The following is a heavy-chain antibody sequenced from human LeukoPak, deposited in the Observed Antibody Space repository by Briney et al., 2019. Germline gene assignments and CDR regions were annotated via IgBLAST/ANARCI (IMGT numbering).Heavy chain of an antibody. Sequence: ASVKVSCKASGYTFTSYGISWVRQAPGQGLEWMGWISAYNGNTNYAQKLQGRVTMTTDTSTSTAYMELRSLRSNDTAVYYCARVPLSGYDFLRDWYPWGQGTLVTVSS. D-gene: IGHD5-12*01. J-gene: IGHJ5*02. CDR2: ISAYNGNT. CDR1: GYTFTSYG. CDR3: ARVPLSGYDFLRDWYP. V-gene: IGHV1-18*01.